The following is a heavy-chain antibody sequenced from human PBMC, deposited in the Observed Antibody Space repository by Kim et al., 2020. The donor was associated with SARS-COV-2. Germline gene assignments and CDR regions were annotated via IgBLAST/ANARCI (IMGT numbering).Heavy chain of an antibody. CDR3: ARQIVGATYYFDY. V-gene: IGHV3-53*01. CDR2: IYSGGST. CDR1: GFTVSSNY. D-gene: IGHD1-26*01. Sequence: GGSLRLSCAASGFTVSSNYMSWVRQAPGKGLEWVSVIYSGGSTYYADSVKGRFTISRDNSKNTLYLQMNSLRAEDTAVYYCARQIVGATYYFDYWGQGTLVTVSS. J-gene: IGHJ4*02.